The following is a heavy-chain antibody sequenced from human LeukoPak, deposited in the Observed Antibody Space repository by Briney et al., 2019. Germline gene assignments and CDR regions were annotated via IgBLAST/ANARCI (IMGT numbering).Heavy chain of an antibody. CDR2: IHYTGST. Sequence: PSETLTLTCTVAGGSISNHFWSWIRQPPGKGPEWIGYIHYTGSTNYNPSLKSRVTMSVDTSKNQFSLKLSSVTAADTAVYYCARDGYSGSSLFDYWGQGTLVTVSS. V-gene: IGHV4-59*11. CDR3: ARDGYSGSSLFDY. CDR1: GGSISNHF. D-gene: IGHD1-26*01. J-gene: IGHJ4*02.